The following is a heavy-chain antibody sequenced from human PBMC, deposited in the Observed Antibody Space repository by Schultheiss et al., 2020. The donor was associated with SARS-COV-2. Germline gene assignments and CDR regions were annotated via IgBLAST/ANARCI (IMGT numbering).Heavy chain of an antibody. CDR1: GGSISSYY. CDR2: IYYSGST. D-gene: IGHD1-26*01. J-gene: IGHJ6*03. V-gene: IGHV4-59*01. CDR3: ARGEWELLSFNYYYYMDV. Sequence: SETLSLTCTVSGGSISSYYWSWIRQHPGKGLEWIGYIYYSGSTYYNPSLKSRVTISVDTSKNQFSLKLSSVTAADTAVYYCARGEWELLSFNYYYYMDVWGKGTTVTVSS.